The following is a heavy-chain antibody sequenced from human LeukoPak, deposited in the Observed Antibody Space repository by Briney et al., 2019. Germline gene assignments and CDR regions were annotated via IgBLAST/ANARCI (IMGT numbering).Heavy chain of an antibody. CDR3: ARGAMATISPFDY. Sequence: SETLPLTCTASGGSISSYYWSWIRQPPGKGLEWIGYIYYSGSTNYNPSLKSRVTISVDTSKNQFSLKLSSVTAADTAVYYCARGAMATISPFDYWGQGTLVTVSS. V-gene: IGHV4-59*01. D-gene: IGHD5-24*01. CDR2: IYYSGST. J-gene: IGHJ4*02. CDR1: GGSISSYY.